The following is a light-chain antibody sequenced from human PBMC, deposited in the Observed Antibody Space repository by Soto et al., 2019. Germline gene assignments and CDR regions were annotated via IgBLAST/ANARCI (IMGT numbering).Light chain of an antibody. CDR1: QGIRND. J-gene: IGKJ4*01. CDR3: LQHNSYPLT. CDR2: VAS. Sequence: DIQMTQSPSSLSASVGDRVTITCRASQGIRNDLAWYQQKPGQAPKRLIYVASSLQSGVPSRFSGSGSGTEFTLTISSLQPEDSATYYCLQHNSYPLTFGGGTKVEIK. V-gene: IGKV1-17*01.